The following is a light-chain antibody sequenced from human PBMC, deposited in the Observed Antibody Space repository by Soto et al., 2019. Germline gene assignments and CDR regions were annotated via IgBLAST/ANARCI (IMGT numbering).Light chain of an antibody. V-gene: IGKV1-39*01. CDR1: QSISSY. CDR2: AAS. CDR3: QQSYSTPLT. Sequence: DIQMTQSPSSLSASVGDRVTITCRASQSISSYLNWYQQKPGKAPKLLIYAASSLQSGVPSRFSGCGSGKDFALTISSLQPEDFETYYCQQSYSTPLTFGGGTQVEIK. J-gene: IGKJ4*01.